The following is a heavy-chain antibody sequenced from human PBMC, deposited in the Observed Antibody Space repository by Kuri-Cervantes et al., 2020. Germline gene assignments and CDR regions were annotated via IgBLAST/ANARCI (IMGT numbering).Heavy chain of an antibody. CDR1: GFTFSDYY. J-gene: IGHJ3*02. Sequence: GESLKISCAASGFTFSDYYMSWIRQAPGKGLEWVSYISSSGSTIYYADSVKGRFTISRDNAKNSLYLQMNSLRAEDTAVYHCARSVSRKDAFEIWGQGTMVTVS. CDR2: ISSSGSTI. V-gene: IGHV3-11*01. CDR3: ARSVSRKDAFEI.